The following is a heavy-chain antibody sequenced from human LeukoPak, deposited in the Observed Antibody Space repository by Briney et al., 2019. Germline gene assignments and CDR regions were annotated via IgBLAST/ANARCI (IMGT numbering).Heavy chain of an antibody. J-gene: IGHJ4*02. V-gene: IGHV3-23*01. D-gene: IGHD1-1*01. CDR1: GLTFSRFA. Sequence: GGSLRLSCAASGLTFSRFAMSWVRQAPGKGLEWVSTISDSGDATYYADSVKGRFTISRDNLKNTLYVQMNSLRVEDTAVYYCAKGHSAHGTGFDYWGQGTLVIASS. CDR2: ISDSGDAT. CDR3: AKGHSAHGTGFDY.